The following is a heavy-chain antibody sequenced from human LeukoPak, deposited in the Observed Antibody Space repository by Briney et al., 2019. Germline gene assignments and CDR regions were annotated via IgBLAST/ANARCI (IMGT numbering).Heavy chain of an antibody. Sequence: KASETLSLTCTGSGGSIRSYYWSWIRQPAGKGLEWIGRIYSSGSTSYNPSLRSRVTMSVDTSKNQFSLKLSSVTAADTAVYYCARYVSGHYFDYWGQGTLVTVSS. D-gene: IGHD3-10*01. J-gene: IGHJ4*02. CDR2: IYSSGST. CDR3: ARYVSGHYFDY. CDR1: GGSIRSYY. V-gene: IGHV4-4*07.